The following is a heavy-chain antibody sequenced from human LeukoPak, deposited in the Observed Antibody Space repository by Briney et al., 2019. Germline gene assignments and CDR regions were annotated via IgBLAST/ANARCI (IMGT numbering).Heavy chain of an antibody. J-gene: IGHJ4*02. D-gene: IGHD1-1*01. CDR2: IYHSGST. V-gene: IGHV4-39*01. Sequence: SETLSLTCSVSGGFISSSSYYWGWIRHPPGKGLEWIGSIYHSGSTYYNPSLKSRVTVSVDTSRNQFSLKLNSATAADTAVYYCATHNIAMTGTGFDYWGQGTLVSVSS. CDR1: GGFISSSSYY. CDR3: ATHNIAMTGTGFDY.